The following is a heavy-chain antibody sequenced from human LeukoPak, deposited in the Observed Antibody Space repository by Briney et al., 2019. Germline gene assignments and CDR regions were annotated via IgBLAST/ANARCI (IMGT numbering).Heavy chain of an antibody. CDR3: ARAPDRYSGYGFPIWVDY. J-gene: IGHJ4*02. Sequence: GASVKVSCKASGYPFGSYGISWVRQAPGQGLEWMGWNSGYKGNTKYAQKFQGRVTMTTDTSTSTAYMELRSLRSDDTAVYYCARAPDRYSGYGFPIWVDYWGQGTLVTVSS. CDR1: GYPFGSYG. CDR2: NSGYKGNT. V-gene: IGHV1-18*01. D-gene: IGHD5-12*01.